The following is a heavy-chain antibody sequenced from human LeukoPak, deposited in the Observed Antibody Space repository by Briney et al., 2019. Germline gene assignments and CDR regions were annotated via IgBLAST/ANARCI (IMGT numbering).Heavy chain of an antibody. D-gene: IGHD2-15*01. CDR3: ARATIVVGIPSGFDY. J-gene: IGHJ4*02. CDR2: ISAYNGNT. Sequence: ASVKVSCKASGYTFTCYGISWVRQAPGQGLEWMGWISAYNGNTNYAQKLQGRVTMTTDTSTSTAYMELRSLRSDDTAVYYCARATIVVGIPSGFDYWGQGTLVTVSS. V-gene: IGHV1-18*01. CDR1: GYTFTCYG.